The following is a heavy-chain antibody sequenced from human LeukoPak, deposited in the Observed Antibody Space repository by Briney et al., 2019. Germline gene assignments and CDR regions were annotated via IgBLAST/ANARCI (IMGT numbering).Heavy chain of an antibody. J-gene: IGHJ6*04. D-gene: IGHD4-11*01. V-gene: IGHV3-30*04. CDR1: GFTLSTYA. Sequence: GGSLTLSCSASGFTLSTYAMHGVGPAPGKGREGVACMSYEGSNKYYADSVKGGFTISRDNSKNTLYLQMNSLRAEDTAVYYCAGGSVTTFYYYGMDLWGKGHTVTVSS. CDR2: MSYEGSNK. CDR3: AGGSVTTFYYYGMDL.